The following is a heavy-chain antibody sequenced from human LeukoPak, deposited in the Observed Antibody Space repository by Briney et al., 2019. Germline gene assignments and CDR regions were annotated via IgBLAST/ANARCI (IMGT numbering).Heavy chain of an antibody. V-gene: IGHV1-69*13. CDR1: GGTFSSYA. D-gene: IGHD3-10*01. CDR3: ARGWGNYYGSGSYFDY. Sequence: SVKVSCKASGGTFSSYAISWVRRAPGQGLEWMGGIIPIFGTANYAQKFQGRVTITADESTSTAYMELSSLRSEDTAVYYCARGWGNYYGSGSYFDYWGQGTLVTVSS. J-gene: IGHJ4*02. CDR2: IIPIFGTA.